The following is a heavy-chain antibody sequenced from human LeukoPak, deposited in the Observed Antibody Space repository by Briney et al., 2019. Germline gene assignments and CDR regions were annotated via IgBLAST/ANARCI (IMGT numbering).Heavy chain of an antibody. J-gene: IGHJ6*02. Sequence: SGGSLRLSCAASGFTFSSYGMHWVRQAPGKGLEWVAVIWYDGSNKYYADSVKGRFTISRDNSKNTLYLQMNSLRTEDTAVYYCARGPIVVVPAAIFHYYYGMDVWGQGTTVTVSS. CDR3: ARGPIVVVPAAIFHYYYGMDV. V-gene: IGHV3-33*01. D-gene: IGHD2-2*01. CDR1: GFTFSSYG. CDR2: IWYDGSNK.